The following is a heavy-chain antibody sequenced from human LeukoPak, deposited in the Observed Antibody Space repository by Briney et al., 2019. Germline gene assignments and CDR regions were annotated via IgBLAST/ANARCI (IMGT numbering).Heavy chain of an antibody. CDR1: GGSISSGGYY. CDR3: AREIKRAFDI. Sequence: SETLSLTCTVSGGSISSGGYYWSWIRQHPGKGLEWIGYIYYGGSTYYNPSLKSRVTISVDTSKNQFSLKLSSVTAADTAVYYCAREIKRAFDIWGQGTMVTVSS. V-gene: IGHV4-31*03. CDR2: IYYGGST. J-gene: IGHJ3*02.